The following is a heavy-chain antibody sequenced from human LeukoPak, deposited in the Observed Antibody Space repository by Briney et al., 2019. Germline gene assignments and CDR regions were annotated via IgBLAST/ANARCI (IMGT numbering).Heavy chain of an antibody. CDR3: ATASSPSYYSYGLDV. J-gene: IGHJ6*02. D-gene: IGHD2-2*01. Sequence: ASVKVSCKASGGAGSSYAISWVRQSPGQGLEWGGGSIPIFGTANYAQKFQGRVTITADDSTSAPYMELSSLRSADTAVYYCATASSPSYYSYGLDVWGQGTPVTVSS. CDR2: SIPIFGTA. V-gene: IGHV1-69*13. CDR1: GGAGSSYA.